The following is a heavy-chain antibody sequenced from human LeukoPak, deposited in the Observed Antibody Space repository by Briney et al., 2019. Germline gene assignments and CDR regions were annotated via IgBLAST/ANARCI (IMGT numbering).Heavy chain of an antibody. CDR3: ARVLGYCSSTSCHDYYGMDV. D-gene: IGHD2-2*01. J-gene: IGHJ6*02. CDR2: IYYSGST. CDR1: GGSVSSGSYY. V-gene: IGHV4-61*01. Sequence: SETLSLTCTVSGGSVSSGSYYWSWIRQPPGKGLEWIGYIYYSGSTNYNPSLKSRVTISVDTSKNQFSLKLSSVTAADTAVYYCARVLGYCSSTSCHDYYGMDVWGQGTTVTVSS.